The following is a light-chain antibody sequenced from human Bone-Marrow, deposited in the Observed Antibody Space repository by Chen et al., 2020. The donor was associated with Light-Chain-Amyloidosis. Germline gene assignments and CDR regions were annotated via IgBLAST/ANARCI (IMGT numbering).Light chain of an antibody. CDR2: SNN. J-gene: IGLJ2*01. CDR1: SSNIGSNT. V-gene: IGLV1-44*01. CDR3: AAWDDGLNGV. Sequence: QSVLTQPPSASGTPGQRVTISCSGSSSNIGSNTVNWYQQLPGTAPKLLIYSNNQRPSGVPDRFSASSSLTSASLAISGLQSEDAADCYCAAWDDGLNGVFGGWTKLPGL.